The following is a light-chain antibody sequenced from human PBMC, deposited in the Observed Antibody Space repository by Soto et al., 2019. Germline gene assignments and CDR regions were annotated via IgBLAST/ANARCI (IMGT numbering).Light chain of an antibody. CDR2: DDN. CDR1: SGSIASNY. V-gene: IGLV6-57*04. CDR3: QAYESINVV. Sequence: NFMLTQPHSVSESPGKTVTISCTRSSGSIASNYVQWYQQRPGSAPTTVIYDDNQRPSGVPDRFSGSIDSSSNSASLSVSGLKPEDEAGYCCQAYESINVVFGGGT. J-gene: IGLJ2*01.